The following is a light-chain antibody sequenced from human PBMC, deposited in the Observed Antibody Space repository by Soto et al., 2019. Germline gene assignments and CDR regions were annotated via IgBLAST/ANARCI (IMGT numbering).Light chain of an antibody. Sequence: DIQMTQSPSSLSASVGDRVTISCRASQSISDYLHWYQQRPGQAPKLLIYAASNLQSGVPSRFTVSESGTDFTLTISNLQPEDVATFYCQQTYRFPYTFGQGTKVDI. CDR3: QQTYRFPYT. CDR2: AAS. CDR1: QSISDY. V-gene: IGKV1-39*01. J-gene: IGKJ2*01.